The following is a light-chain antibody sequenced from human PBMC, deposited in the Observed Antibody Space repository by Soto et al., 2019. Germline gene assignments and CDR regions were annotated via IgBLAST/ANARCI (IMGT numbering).Light chain of an antibody. J-gene: IGKJ3*01. Sequence: DIQMTQSPSTLSASVGDRVTITCRASQSISSWLAWYQQKPGKAPKLLIYKASTLESGVPSRFSGSGSGTEFTLTLSSLQPDDFETDYCQQSFTFGPGTKVDIK. CDR2: KAS. V-gene: IGKV1-5*03. CDR1: QSISSW. CDR3: QQSFT.